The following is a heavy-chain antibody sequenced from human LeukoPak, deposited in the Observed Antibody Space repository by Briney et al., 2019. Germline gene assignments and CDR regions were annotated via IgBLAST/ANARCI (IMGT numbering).Heavy chain of an antibody. CDR2: ISVSSSSI. Sequence: PGGSLRLSCAASGVTFSGYSMNWVRRAPGKGLEWVSSISVSSSSISYADSVRGRFTISRDNAKSSLYLQTNSLRAEDTAVYYCARGAYCSGGSCLFDYWGQGTLVTVSS. J-gene: IGHJ4*02. CDR1: GVTFSGYS. CDR3: ARGAYCSGGSCLFDY. D-gene: IGHD2-15*01. V-gene: IGHV3-21*01.